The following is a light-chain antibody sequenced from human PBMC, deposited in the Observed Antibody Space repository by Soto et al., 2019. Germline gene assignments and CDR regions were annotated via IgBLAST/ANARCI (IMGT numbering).Light chain of an antibody. J-gene: IGLJ2*01. CDR1: SSDVGSSNF. CDR2: EVS. CDR3: SSYTTNKTLL. V-gene: IGLV2-14*01. Sequence: QSALTQPASVSGSPGQSITISCTGTSSDVGSSNFVSWYQQHPGKAPTLIFYEVSNRPPGLSDRFSGSKSGTTASLPISGLQAEDEADYFCSSYTTNKTLLFGGGAKLAVL.